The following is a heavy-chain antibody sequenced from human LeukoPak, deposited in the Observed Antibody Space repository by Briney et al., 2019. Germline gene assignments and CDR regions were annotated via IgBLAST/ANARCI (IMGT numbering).Heavy chain of an antibody. J-gene: IGHJ3*02. CDR2: ISYDGSNK. V-gene: IGHV3-30*18. Sequence: GGSLRLSCAASGFTFSSYGMHWVRQAPGKGLEWVAVISYDGSNKYYADSVKGRFTISRDNSKNTLHLQMNSLRAEDTAVYYCAKDRVYDYGDYAFPKGAFDIWGQGTMVTVSS. CDR3: AKDRVYDYGDYAFPKGAFDI. CDR1: GFTFSSYG. D-gene: IGHD4-17*01.